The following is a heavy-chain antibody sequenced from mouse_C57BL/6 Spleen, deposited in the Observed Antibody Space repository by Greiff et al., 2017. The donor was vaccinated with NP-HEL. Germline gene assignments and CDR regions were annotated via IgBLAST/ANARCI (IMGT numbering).Heavy chain of an antibody. CDR3: ARFAGSSYGYFDV. Sequence: EVQLVESGPELVKPGASVKISCKASGYSFTGYYMNWVKQSPEKSLEWIGEINPSTGGTTYNQKFKAKATLTVDKSSSTAYMQLKSLTSEDSAVYYCARFAGSSYGYFDVWGTGTTVTVSS. CDR2: INPSTGGT. CDR1: GYSFTGYY. D-gene: IGHD1-1*01. J-gene: IGHJ1*03. V-gene: IGHV1-42*01.